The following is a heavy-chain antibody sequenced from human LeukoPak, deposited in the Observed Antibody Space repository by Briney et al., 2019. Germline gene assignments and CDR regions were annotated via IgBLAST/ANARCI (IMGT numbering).Heavy chain of an antibody. CDR3: ASLGNPYSSGWTIDY. Sequence: ASVKVSCKASGYTFTGYYMHWVRQAPGQGLEWMGWINPNSGGTNYAQKFQGRVTMTGDTSISTAYMELSRLRSDDTAVYYCASLGNPYSSGWTIDYWGQGTPVTVSS. CDR2: INPNSGGT. D-gene: IGHD6-19*01. CDR1: GYTFTGYY. V-gene: IGHV1-2*02. J-gene: IGHJ4*02.